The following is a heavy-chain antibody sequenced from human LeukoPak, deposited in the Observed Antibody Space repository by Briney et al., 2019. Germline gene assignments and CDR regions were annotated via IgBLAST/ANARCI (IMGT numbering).Heavy chain of an antibody. CDR1: GGSISSGGYY. CDR2: IYYSGST. J-gene: IGHJ3*02. V-gene: IGHV4-31*03. D-gene: IGHD2-2*01. Sequence: PSETLSLTCTVSGGSISSGGYYWSWIRQHPGKGLEWIGYIYYSGSTYYNPSLKSRVTISVDTSKNQFSLKLSSVTAADTAVYYCASGYCSSTSCYGYAFDIWGQGTMVTVSS. CDR3: ASGYCSSTSCYGYAFDI.